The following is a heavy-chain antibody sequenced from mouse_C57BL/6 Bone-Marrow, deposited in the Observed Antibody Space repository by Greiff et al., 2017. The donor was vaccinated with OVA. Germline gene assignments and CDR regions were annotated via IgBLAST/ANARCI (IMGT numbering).Heavy chain of an antibody. CDR2: IDPSDSYT. CDR3: ARGYYGNYLDY. Sequence: QVQLQQPGAELVMPGASVKLSCKASGYTFTSYWMHWVKQRPGQGLEWIGEIDPSDSYTNYNQKFKGKSTLTVDKSSSTAYMQLSSLTSEDSAVYYCARGYYGNYLDYGGQGTTLTVSS. J-gene: IGHJ2*01. D-gene: IGHD2-1*01. V-gene: IGHV1-69*01. CDR1: GYTFTSYW.